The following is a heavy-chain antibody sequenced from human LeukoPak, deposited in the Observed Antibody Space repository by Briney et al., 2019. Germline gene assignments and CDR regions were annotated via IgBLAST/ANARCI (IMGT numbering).Heavy chain of an antibody. V-gene: IGHV3-74*01. J-gene: IGHJ6*02. CDR1: GFTFSDFW. CDR2: INSGGTVT. Sequence: GGSLRLSCAASGFTFSDFWMHWVRQAPGKGLVWVSRINSGGTVTNYADSVKGRLTISRDNAKNTLYLQMNSLRAEDTAVYYCAKAVNSGYDEIDYYGMDVWGQGTTVTVSS. CDR3: AKAVNSGYDEIDYYGMDV. D-gene: IGHD5-12*01.